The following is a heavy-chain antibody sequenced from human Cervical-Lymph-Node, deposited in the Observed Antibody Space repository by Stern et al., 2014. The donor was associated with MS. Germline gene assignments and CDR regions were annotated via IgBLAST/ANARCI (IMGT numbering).Heavy chain of an antibody. CDR2: IDGNSGAT. D-gene: IGHD2-21*01. V-gene: IGHV1-2*04. J-gene: IGHJ4*02. CDR1: TYTFTAYH. CDR3: ARYAPGPVDQSACYDY. Sequence: QVQLGQSGAEVKQPGTSVKVSCKASTYTFTAYHLHWVRQAPGQGLEWMGWIDGNSGATKEAKKFQWWVTMTRDTSISTAYMELSRLTSDDTAVYYCARYAPGPVDQSACYDYWGQGTLVTVSS.